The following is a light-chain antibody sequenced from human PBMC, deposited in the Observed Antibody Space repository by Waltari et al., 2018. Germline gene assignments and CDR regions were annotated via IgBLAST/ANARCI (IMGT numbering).Light chain of an antibody. J-gene: IGLJ1*01. CDR1: SSDVGGYNY. V-gene: IGLV2-8*01. CDR2: EVT. CDR3: SSYAGSINPYV. Sequence: QSALTQPPSASGSPGQSVTISCTGTSSDVGGYNYVSWYQQLPGKAPKPMISEVTKRPSGVPDRFSGSKSGNTASLTVSGLQTEDEADYYCSSYAGSINPYVFGSGTRVTVL.